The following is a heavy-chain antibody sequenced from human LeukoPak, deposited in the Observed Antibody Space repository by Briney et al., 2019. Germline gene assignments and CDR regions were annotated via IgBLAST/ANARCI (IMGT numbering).Heavy chain of an antibody. J-gene: IGHJ4*02. D-gene: IGHD3-10*01. CDR3: AKDHSYGSGSYSDY. V-gene: IGHV3-30*02. Sequence: GGSLRLSCAASGFTFSSYGMHWVRQAPGKGLEWVAFIRYDGSDKYYADSVKGRFTISRDNSKNTLYLQMNSLRAEDTAVYYCAKDHSYGSGSYSDYWGQGTLVTVSS. CDR2: IRYDGSDK. CDR1: GFTFSSYG.